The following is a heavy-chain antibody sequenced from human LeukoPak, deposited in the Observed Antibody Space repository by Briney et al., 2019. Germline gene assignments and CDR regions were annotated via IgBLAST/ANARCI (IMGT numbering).Heavy chain of an antibody. J-gene: IGHJ4*02. V-gene: IGHV3-23*01. D-gene: IGHD6-13*01. CDR1: GFTFSSFA. CDR3: AKRTSGSSWYSSDY. CDR2: MSGDATST. Sequence: GGSLRLSCAASGFTFSSFAMNWVRQAPGKGLEWVSTMSGDATSTYYADSVKGRFTISRDNSKNTLYLQMDSLRAEDTAVYYCAKRTSGSSWYSSDYWGQGTLVTVSS.